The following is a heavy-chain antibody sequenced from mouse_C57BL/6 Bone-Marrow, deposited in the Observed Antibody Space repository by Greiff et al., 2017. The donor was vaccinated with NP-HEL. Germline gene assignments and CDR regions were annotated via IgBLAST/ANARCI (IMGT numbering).Heavy chain of an antibody. Sequence: VQLQQSGAELARPGASVKLSCKASGYTFTSYGISWVKQRTGQGLEWIGEINPRSGNTYYNEKLKGKATLTADKSSSTAYMELSSLTSEDSAVYFCAVGPYWYFDVWGTGTTVTVSS. J-gene: IGHJ1*03. CDR1: GYTFTSYG. CDR2: INPRSGNT. V-gene: IGHV1-81*01. CDR3: AVGPYWYFDV. D-gene: IGHD3-3*01.